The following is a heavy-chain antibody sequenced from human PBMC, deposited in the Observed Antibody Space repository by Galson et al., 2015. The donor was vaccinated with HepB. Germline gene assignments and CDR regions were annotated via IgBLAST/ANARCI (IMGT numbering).Heavy chain of an antibody. V-gene: IGHV3-33*01. CDR1: GFTFSSYG. D-gene: IGHD6-13*01. Sequence: SLRLSCAASGFTFSSYGMHWVRQAPGKGLEWVAVIWYDGSNKYYADSVKGRFTISRDKSKNTLYLQMNSLRTEDTAVYYCARGQYTSSWYGGNQEYGMDVWGYGTTVTVSS. CDR3: ARGQYTSSWYGGNQEYGMDV. CDR2: IWYDGSNK. J-gene: IGHJ6*04.